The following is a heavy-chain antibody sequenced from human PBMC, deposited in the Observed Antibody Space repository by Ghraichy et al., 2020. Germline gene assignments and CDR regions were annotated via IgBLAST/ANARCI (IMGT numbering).Heavy chain of an antibody. CDR3: AKDRPIKTDYDSSGYPFDY. CDR2: ISGSGGST. J-gene: IGHJ4*02. D-gene: IGHD3-22*01. V-gene: IGHV3-23*01. Sequence: GGSLRLSCAASGLTFSSYAMSWVRQAPGKGLEWVSAISGSGGSTFYADSVTGRFTISRDNSKNTLYLQMNSLRAEDTAVYYCAKDRPIKTDYDSSGYPFDYWGQGTLVTVSS. CDR1: GLTFSSYA.